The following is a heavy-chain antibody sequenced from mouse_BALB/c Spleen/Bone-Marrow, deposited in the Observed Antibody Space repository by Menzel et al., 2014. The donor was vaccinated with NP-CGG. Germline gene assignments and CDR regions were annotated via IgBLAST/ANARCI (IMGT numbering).Heavy chain of an antibody. J-gene: IGHJ4*01. V-gene: IGHV4-1*02. CDR1: GFDFSGYW. D-gene: IGHD2-1*01. CDR2: INPDSSTI. Sequence: EVQLQESGGGLVQPGGSLKVSCAASGFDFSGYWMSWVRQAPGKGLEWIGEINPDSSTINYTPSLKDKFIISRDNAKNXLYLQMSKVRSEDTALYYCARRGGNYVWYAMDYWGQGTSVTVSS. CDR3: ARRGGNYVWYAMDY.